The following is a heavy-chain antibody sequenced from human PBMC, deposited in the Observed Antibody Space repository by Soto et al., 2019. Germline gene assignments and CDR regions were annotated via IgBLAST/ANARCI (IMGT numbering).Heavy chain of an antibody. V-gene: IGHV3-33*01. CDR1: GFTFSSYG. D-gene: IGHD2-2*01. CDR3: ARGADIVVVPDYYGMDV. Sequence: GGSLRLSCAASGFTFSSYGMHWVRQAPGKGLEWVAVIWYDGSNKYYADSVKGRFTISRDNSKNTLYLQMNSLRAEDTAVYYCARGADIVVVPDYYGMDVWGQGTTVTVSS. J-gene: IGHJ6*02. CDR2: IWYDGSNK.